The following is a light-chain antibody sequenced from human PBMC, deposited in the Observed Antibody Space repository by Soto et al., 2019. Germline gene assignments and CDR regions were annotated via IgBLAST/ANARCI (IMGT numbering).Light chain of an antibody. CDR3: QQANSFPIT. Sequence: IQMTQSPSSLSASVGDRVTITCLASQSISSYLNWYQQKPGKAPKLLIYAASSLQSGVPLRFSGSGSGTDFTLTISSLQPEDFATYYCQQANSFPITFGQGTRLEI. V-gene: IGKV1-39*01. CDR1: QSISSY. J-gene: IGKJ5*01. CDR2: AAS.